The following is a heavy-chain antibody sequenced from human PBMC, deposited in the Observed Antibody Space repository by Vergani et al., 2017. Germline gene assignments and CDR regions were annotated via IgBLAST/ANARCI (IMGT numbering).Heavy chain of an antibody. Sequence: EVQLVQSGAEVKKPGESLKISCKGSGYSFTSYWIGWVRQMPGEGLEWMGIIYPGDSDPRYSPSFQGQVTISADKSISTAYLQWSSLKASDTAMHDCARALYSLSVYAARGYAFYIWGQGTMVTVSS. CDR3: ARALYSLSVYAARGYAFYI. V-gene: IGHV5-51*03. CDR1: GYSFTSYW. CDR2: IYPGDSDP. J-gene: IGHJ3*02. D-gene: IGHD2-8*01.